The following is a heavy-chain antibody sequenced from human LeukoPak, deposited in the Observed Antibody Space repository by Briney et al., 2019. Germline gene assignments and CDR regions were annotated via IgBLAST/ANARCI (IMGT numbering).Heavy chain of an antibody. CDR1: GGSISSGGYY. CDR3: ARVLRYTIFGTD. V-gene: IGHV4-30-2*01. J-gene: IGHJ4*02. CDR2: IYHSGST. Sequence: SETLSLTCTVSGGSISSGGYYWSWIRQPPGKGLEWIGYIYHSGSTYYNPSLKSRVTISVDRSKNQFSLKLSSVTAADTAVYYCARVLRYTIFGTDWGQGTLVTVSS. D-gene: IGHD3-3*01.